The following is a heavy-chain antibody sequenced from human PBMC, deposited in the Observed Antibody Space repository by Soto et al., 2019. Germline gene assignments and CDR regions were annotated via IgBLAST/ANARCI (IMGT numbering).Heavy chain of an antibody. J-gene: IGHJ4*02. Sequence: EVQLLQSGGGLGQPGGSLTLSCAASGFTFNNFAMTWVRQAPGKGLEWVSSVSSGGDNTWYADSVKGRFTISRDNPKNTLYLHMNILSAADTAVYYCAKVQLPHSNYGRGYLLDFWGQGTLVTVSS. CDR2: VSSGGDNT. D-gene: IGHD4-4*01. CDR1: GFTFNNFA. V-gene: IGHV3-23*01. CDR3: AKVQLPHSNYGRGYLLDF.